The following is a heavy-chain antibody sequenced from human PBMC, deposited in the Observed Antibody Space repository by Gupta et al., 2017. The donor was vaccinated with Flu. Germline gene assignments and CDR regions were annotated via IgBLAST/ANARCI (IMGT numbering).Heavy chain of an antibody. Sequence: QLQLQESGPGLVKPSETLSLTCTVSGDSIISSNYYWSWVRQPPGKGLEYIGSVYYVGSTYYNVFLESRVTVSIDTSKNQFSLKMTSVTAADTALYYCARSGDYFDYWGQGALVTVSS. CDR1: GDSIISSNYY. CDR2: VYYVGST. V-gene: IGHV4-39*01. D-gene: IGHD4-17*01. CDR3: ARSGDYFDY. J-gene: IGHJ4*02.